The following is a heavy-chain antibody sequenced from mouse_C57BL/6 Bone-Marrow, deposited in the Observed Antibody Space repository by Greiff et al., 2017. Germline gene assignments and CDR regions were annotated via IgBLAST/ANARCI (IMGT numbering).Heavy chain of an antibody. CDR3: ARSVYYGSSSLNSYFDV. V-gene: IGHV1-50*01. Sequence: QVQLQQPGAELVKPGASVKLSCKASGYTFTSYWMQWVKQRPGQGLEWIGEIDPSDSYTNSNQKFKGKATLTVDTSSSTAYMQLSSLTSEDSAFYYCARSVYYGSSSLNSYFDVWGTGTTVTVSS. CDR1: GYTFTSYW. D-gene: IGHD1-1*01. J-gene: IGHJ1*03. CDR2: IDPSDSYT.